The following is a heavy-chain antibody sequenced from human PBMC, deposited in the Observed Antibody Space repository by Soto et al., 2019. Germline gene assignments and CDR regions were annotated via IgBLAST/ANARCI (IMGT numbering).Heavy chain of an antibody. CDR3: AREKPEYSSSSGYNWFDP. J-gene: IGHJ5*02. CDR2: ISAYNGNT. Sequence: ASVKVSCKASGYTFTSYGISWVRQAPGQGLEWMGWISAYNGNTNYARKLQGRVTMTTDTSTSTAYMELRSLRSDDTAVYYCAREKPEYSSSSGYNWFDPWGQGTLVTVSS. V-gene: IGHV1-18*01. CDR1: GYTFTSYG. D-gene: IGHD6-6*01.